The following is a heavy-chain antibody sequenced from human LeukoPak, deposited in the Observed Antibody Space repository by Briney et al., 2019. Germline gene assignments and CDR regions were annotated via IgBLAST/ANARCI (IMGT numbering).Heavy chain of an antibody. CDR1: GGSISSSNW. V-gene: IGHV4-4*02. Sequence: PSETLSLTCAVSGGSISSSNWWSWVRQPPGKGLEWFGEIFHSGSTNYNPSLKSRVTMSVDKSKNQFSLKLSSVTAADTAVYYCASQGYYYDSSGYLFDYWGQGTLVTVSS. J-gene: IGHJ4*02. CDR3: ASQGYYYDSSGYLFDY. CDR2: IFHSGST. D-gene: IGHD3-22*01.